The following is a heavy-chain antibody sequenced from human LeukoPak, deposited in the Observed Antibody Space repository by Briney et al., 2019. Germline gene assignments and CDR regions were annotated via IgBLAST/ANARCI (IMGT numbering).Heavy chain of an antibody. D-gene: IGHD2-15*01. CDR1: GFTFSSNY. CDR2: IYSGGST. J-gene: IGHJ5*02. V-gene: IGHV3-66*02. CDR3: AREVYCSGGSCFKAPGWFDP. Sequence: GGSLRLSCAASGFTFSSNYMSWVRQAPGKGLEWVSVIYSGGSTYYSDSVTGRFTVSRDNSKNTLYLQMNSLRDEDTAVYYCAREVYCSGGSCFKAPGWFDPWGQGTLVTVSS.